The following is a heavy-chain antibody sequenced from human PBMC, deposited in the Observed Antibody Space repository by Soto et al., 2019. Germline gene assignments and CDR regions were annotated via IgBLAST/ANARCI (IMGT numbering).Heavy chain of an antibody. CDR3: AKGGSSGWFYFDF. V-gene: IGHV3-23*01. CDR1: GFTFGTYA. D-gene: IGHD6-19*01. J-gene: IGHJ4*02. CDR2: TPGSGGSA. Sequence: GGSLRLSCAASGFTFGTYAMNWVRQAPGKGLEWVSSTPGSGGSAYYADSVRGRFTISRDNSKNTVYLQLDSLRPEDSAIYYCAKGGSSGWFYFDFWGQGTQVTVSS.